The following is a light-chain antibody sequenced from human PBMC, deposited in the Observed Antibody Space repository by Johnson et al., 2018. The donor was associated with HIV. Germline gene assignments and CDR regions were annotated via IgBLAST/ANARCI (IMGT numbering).Light chain of an antibody. CDR2: DNN. CDR1: SSNIGNNY. V-gene: IGLV1-51*01. J-gene: IGLJ1*01. Sequence: QAVLTQPPSVSAAPGQKVTISCSGSSSNIGNNYVSWYQQLPGTAPKLLIYDNNKRPSGIPDRFSGSKSGTSATLVITALQTGDEANYYCGTWDSSLSGVFGTGTKVTVL. CDR3: GTWDSSLSGV.